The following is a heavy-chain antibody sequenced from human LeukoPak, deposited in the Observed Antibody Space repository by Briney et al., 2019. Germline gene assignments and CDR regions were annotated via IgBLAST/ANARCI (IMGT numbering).Heavy chain of an antibody. CDR2: ISYDGSNK. J-gene: IGHJ3*02. CDR1: GFTFSSYA. D-gene: IGHD1-7*01. CDR3: ARSRRAGTTFCAFDI. V-gene: IGHV3-30*01. Sequence: PGRSLRLSCAASGFTFSSYAMHWVRQAPGKGLEWVAVISYDGSNKYYADSVKGRFTISRDNSKNTLYLQMNSLRAEDTAVYYCARSRRAGTTFCAFDIWGQGTMVNVSS.